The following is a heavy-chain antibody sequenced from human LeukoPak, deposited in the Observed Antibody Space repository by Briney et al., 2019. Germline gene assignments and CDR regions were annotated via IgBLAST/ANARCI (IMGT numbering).Heavy chain of an antibody. V-gene: IGHV4-59*01. CDR2: ISYSGST. Sequence: SETLSLTCTVSGGSISSYYWGWIRQPPGKGLEWIGYISYSGSTNYNPSLKSRVIISVDTSKNQFSLKLSSVPAADTAVYYCARVIAAAEPTFDYWGQGTLVTVSS. J-gene: IGHJ4*02. D-gene: IGHD6-13*01. CDR3: ARVIAAAEPTFDY. CDR1: GGSISSYY.